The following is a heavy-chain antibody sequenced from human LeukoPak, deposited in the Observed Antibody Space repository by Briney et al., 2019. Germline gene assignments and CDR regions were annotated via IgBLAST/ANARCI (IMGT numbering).Heavy chain of an antibody. D-gene: IGHD3-22*01. CDR2: IYHSGST. CDR1: GVSISSSNW. J-gene: IGHJ3*02. V-gene: IGHV4-4*02. Sequence: SGTLSLTCAVSGVSISSSNWWSWVRQPPGKGLEWIGEIYHSGSTNYNPSLKSRVTISVDKSKNQFSLKLSSVTAADTAVYYCARGGLATYYYDSSGYDAFDIWGQGTTVTVSS. CDR3: ARGGLATYYYDSSGYDAFDI.